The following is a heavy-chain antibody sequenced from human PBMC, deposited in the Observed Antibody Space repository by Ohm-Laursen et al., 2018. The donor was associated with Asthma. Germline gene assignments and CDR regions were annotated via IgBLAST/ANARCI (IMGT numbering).Heavy chain of an antibody. CDR3: ARGEMREVVVIFAFDI. CDR2: IWYDGSNK. Sequence: SLRLSCAASGFTFSTYGMRWVRQAPGKGLEWVAVIWYDGSNKYYADSVKGRFTISRDNSKNTLDLQMNSLRAEDTAVYYCARGEMREVVVIFAFDIWGQGTMVTVSS. D-gene: IGHD3-22*01. V-gene: IGHV3-33*08. J-gene: IGHJ3*02. CDR1: GFTFSTYG.